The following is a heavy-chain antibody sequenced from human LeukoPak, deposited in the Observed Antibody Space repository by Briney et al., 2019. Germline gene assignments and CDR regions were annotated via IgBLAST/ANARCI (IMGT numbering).Heavy chain of an antibody. V-gene: IGHV3-30-3*01. D-gene: IGHD4-17*01. CDR2: ISYDGSNK. CDR3: ARDRSPTVTLFDY. J-gene: IGHJ4*02. CDR1: GFTFSSYT. Sequence: PGGSLRLSCAASGFTFSSYTMHWVRQAPGKGLEWVAVISYDGSNKYYADSVKGRFTISRDNSKNTLYLQMNSLRAEDTAVYYCARDRSPTVTLFDYWGQGTLVTVSS.